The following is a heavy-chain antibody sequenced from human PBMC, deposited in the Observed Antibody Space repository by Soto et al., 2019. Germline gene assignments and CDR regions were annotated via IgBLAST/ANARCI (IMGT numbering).Heavy chain of an antibody. CDR3: ASAGFHFGLDV. CDR1: AFTFSDFA. Sequence: QVQLLESGGGVVQPGRSLRLSCAASAFTFSDFAMHWVRQAPGKGLEWMAVMSSDGTTIHYAGSVKGRFTITRDNFKSTLYLQMNSLRPDDAAVYYCASAGFHFGLDVWGLGTTVTVS. V-gene: IGHV3-30-3*01. CDR2: MSSDGTTI. D-gene: IGHD3-9*01. J-gene: IGHJ6*02.